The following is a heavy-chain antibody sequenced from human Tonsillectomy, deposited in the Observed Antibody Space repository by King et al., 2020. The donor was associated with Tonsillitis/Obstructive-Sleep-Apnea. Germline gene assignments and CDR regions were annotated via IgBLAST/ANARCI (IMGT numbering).Heavy chain of an antibody. J-gene: IGHJ6*03. CDR3: AKEATYYYGSGSYYNYYMDV. CDR1: GFSFSTYG. D-gene: IGHD3-10*01. V-gene: IGHV3-30*18. CDR2: ISYDGSNK. Sequence: VQLVESGGGVVQPGRSLRLSCAASGFSFSTYGMHWVRQAPGKGLEWVAVISYDGSNKYYADSLKGRFTISRDTSKNTLYLQMNSLRAEDTAVYYCAKEATYYYGSGSYYNYYMDVWGKGTTVTVS.